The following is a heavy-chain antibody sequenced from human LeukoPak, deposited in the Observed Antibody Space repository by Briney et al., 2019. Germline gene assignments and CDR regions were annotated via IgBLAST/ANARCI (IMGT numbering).Heavy chain of an antibody. J-gene: IGHJ4*02. V-gene: IGHV1-8*01. CDR3: ARGSHLLGPDY. CDR2: MNPNSGNT. CDR1: GYTFTSYD. Sequence: GASVKVSCKASGYTFTSYDINWVRQATGQGLEWMGWMNPNSGNTGYAQKLQGRVTMTTDTSTSTAYMELRSLRSDDTAVYYCARGSHLLGPDYWGQGTLVTVSS. D-gene: IGHD2-15*01.